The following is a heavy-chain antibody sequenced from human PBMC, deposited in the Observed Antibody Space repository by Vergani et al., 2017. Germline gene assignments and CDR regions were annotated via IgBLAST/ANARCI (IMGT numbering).Heavy chain of an antibody. CDR2: IWYDGSNK. Sequence: VQLQESGGGLVKPGGSLRVSCAASGFSFSTYSINWVRQAPGKGLEWVAVIWYDGSNKYYADSVKGRFTISRDNSKNTLYLQMNSLRAEDTAVYYCARAYGRYDWFDYWGQRTLVTVSS. CDR1: GFSFSTYS. CDR3: ARAYGRYDWFDY. D-gene: IGHD1-20*01. V-gene: IGHV3-33*08. J-gene: IGHJ4*01.